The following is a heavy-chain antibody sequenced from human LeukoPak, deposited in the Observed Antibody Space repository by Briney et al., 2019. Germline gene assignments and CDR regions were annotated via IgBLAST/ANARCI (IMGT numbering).Heavy chain of an antibody. CDR2: IIPIFGTA. D-gene: IGHD6-19*01. CDR1: GGTFSSYA. Sequence: SVKVSCKASGGTFSSYAISWVRQAPGQGLEWMGGIIPIFGTANYAQKFQGRVTITADESTSTAYMELSSLRSEGTAVYYCARAAVAGIHSGDYWGQRTLVTVSS. CDR3: ARAAVAGIHSGDY. J-gene: IGHJ4*02. V-gene: IGHV1-69*01.